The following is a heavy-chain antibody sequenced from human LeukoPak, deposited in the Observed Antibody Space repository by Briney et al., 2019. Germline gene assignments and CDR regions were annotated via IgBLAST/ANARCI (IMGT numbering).Heavy chain of an antibody. D-gene: IGHD3-10*01. CDR2: INHSGST. V-gene: IGHV4-34*01. Sequence: PSETLSLTCAVYGGSFSGYYWSWIRQPPGKGLEWIGEINHSGSTNYNPSLKSRVTISVDTSKNQFSLKLSSVTAAGTAVYYCARLYITMVRGVPPRYYYYYYMDVWGKGTTVTISS. CDR1: GGSFSGYY. CDR3: ARLYITMVRGVPPRYYYYYYMDV. J-gene: IGHJ6*03.